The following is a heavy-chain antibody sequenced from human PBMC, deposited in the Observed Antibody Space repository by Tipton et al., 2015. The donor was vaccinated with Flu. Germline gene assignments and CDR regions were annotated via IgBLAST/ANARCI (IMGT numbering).Heavy chain of an antibody. Sequence: TLSLTCSVSGGSITNYYWSWIRQPPGKGLEWIGYIYPSGSTTYNPSLKNRVSMSADTSMNQFSLGLNSMTAADTAIYYCTRVLAGHFGEGYFFDYWGQGALVTVSS. D-gene: IGHD3-10*01. J-gene: IGHJ4*02. CDR2: IYPSGST. CDR3: TRVLAGHFGEGYFFDY. CDR1: GGSITNYY. V-gene: IGHV4-59*01.